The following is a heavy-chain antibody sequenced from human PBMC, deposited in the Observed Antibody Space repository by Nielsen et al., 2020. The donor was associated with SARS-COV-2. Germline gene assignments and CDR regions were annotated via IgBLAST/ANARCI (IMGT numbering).Heavy chain of an antibody. Sequence: SVKVSCKASGGTFSSYAISWVRQAPGQGLEWMGGIIPIFGTANYAQKFQGRVTITADESTSTAYMELSSLRSEDTAVYYCARGALGYCSGGSCYEDFDYWGQGTLVTVSS. CDR2: IIPIFGTA. CDR1: GGTFSSYA. CDR3: ARGALGYCSGGSCYEDFDY. V-gene: IGHV1-69*13. D-gene: IGHD2-15*01. J-gene: IGHJ4*02.